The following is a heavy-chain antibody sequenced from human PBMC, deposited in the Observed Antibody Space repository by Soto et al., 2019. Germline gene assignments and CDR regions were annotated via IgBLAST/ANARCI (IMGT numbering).Heavy chain of an antibody. D-gene: IGHD5-18*01. CDR3: ARGKYSAFDY. J-gene: IGHJ4*02. V-gene: IGHV6-1*01. Sequence: QVQLQQSGPGLVKPSQTLSLTCAISGDSISTNNVAWNWIRQSPSGGLEWLGRTGYTSKWYNDYXAXVXXRITINPDTSKNPFSLQLNSVPLDDTAVYYCARGKYSAFDYWGQGTLVTVSS. CDR1: GDSISTNNVA. CDR2: TGYTSKWYN.